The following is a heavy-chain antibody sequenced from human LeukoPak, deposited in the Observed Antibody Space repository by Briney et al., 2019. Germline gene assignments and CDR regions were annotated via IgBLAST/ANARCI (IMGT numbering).Heavy chain of an antibody. Sequence: SETLSLTCSVSGVSVTTSFWNWIRQSPGKGLEWIGYVSSDGTTNYTPALRSRLIMSVDTAKNDISLILTSVTAADTAIHYCARLDCVLGGCYNHWGRGTLVTVSS. D-gene: IGHD2-15*01. V-gene: IGHV4-59*08. CDR1: GVSVTTSF. CDR3: ARLDCVLGGCYNH. J-gene: IGHJ4*02. CDR2: VSSDGTT.